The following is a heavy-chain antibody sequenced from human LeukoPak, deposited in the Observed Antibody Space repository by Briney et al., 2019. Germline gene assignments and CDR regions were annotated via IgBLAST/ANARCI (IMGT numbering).Heavy chain of an antibody. J-gene: IGHJ2*01. CDR3: ARGGYTTVVTSWYFDL. CDR2: IYYSGST. Sequence: SETLSLTCTVSGGSISSYYWSWIRQPPGKGLEWIGYIYYSGSTSYNPSLKSRVTISVDTSKNQFSLKLSSVTAADTAVYYCARGGYTTVVTSWYFDLWGRGTLVTVSS. CDR1: GGSISSYY. V-gene: IGHV4-59*01. D-gene: IGHD4-23*01.